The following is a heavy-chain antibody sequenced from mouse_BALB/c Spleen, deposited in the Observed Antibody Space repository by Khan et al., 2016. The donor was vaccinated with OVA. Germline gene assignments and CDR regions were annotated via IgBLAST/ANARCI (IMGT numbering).Heavy chain of an antibody. CDR3: ARHNYGPFAY. CDR2: ISSGGDNI. D-gene: IGHD1-1*01. CDR1: GFTFSTYG. Sequence: EVELVESGGDLVKPGGSLKLSCSASGFTFSTYGMSWVRQTPEKRLEWVASISSGGDNIFYPDSVKGRFTMSRDNVKNTLYLQMSSLRSEDTAMYYCARHNYGPFAYWGQGTLVTVSA. J-gene: IGHJ3*01. V-gene: IGHV5-6*01.